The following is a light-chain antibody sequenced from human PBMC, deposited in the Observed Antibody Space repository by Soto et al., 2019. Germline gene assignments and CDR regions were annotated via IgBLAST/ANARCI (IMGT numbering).Light chain of an antibody. Sequence: QSVLTQPASVSGSPGQTITISCTGTSSDVGGYNYVSWYQQHPGTAPKFMVYEVSNRPSGVSNRFAGCKSGNTASLTISGLRTEDEADYYCCSYTTSNTRQIVFGTGTKLTVL. CDR3: CSYTTSNTRQIV. V-gene: IGLV2-14*01. CDR1: SSDVGGYNY. J-gene: IGLJ1*01. CDR2: EVS.